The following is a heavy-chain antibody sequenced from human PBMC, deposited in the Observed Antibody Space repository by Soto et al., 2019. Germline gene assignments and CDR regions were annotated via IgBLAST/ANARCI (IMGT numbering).Heavy chain of an antibody. J-gene: IGHJ4*02. D-gene: IGHD3-10*01. V-gene: IGHV1-18*01. CDR1: GYTFTNFG. Sequence: ASVKVSCKASGYTFTNFGISWVRQAPGQGLEWMGWISGYNGNTKYAQKGQGRVTMTTDTSTSTVYMELKSLRSDDTAVYYCARDSETYYSGSVNLIDYWGQGTLVTVSS. CDR2: ISGYNGNT. CDR3: ARDSETYYSGSVNLIDY.